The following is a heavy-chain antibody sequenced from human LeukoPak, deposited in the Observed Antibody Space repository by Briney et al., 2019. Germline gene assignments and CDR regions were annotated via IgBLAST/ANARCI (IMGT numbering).Heavy chain of an antibody. D-gene: IGHD5-18*01. V-gene: IGHV3-30*02. CDR3: AKDSIQGDTALDY. CDR1: GFTFSNYG. Sequence: GGSLRLSCAASGFTFSNYGMHWVRQAPGKGREGVAFTRFDGSIKYYAHSVKGRFTISRDNSKNTLYLQMSSLRAEDTAVFYCAKDSIQGDTALDYWGQGTPVTVSS. CDR2: TRFDGSIK. J-gene: IGHJ4*02.